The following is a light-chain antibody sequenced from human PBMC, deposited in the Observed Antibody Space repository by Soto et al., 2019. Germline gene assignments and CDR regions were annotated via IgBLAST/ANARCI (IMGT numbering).Light chain of an antibody. J-gene: IGKJ3*01. CDR2: GAS. V-gene: IGKV3-20*01. CDR3: QQYGSSLFT. CDR1: QSVSSSY. Sequence: EIVLTQSPGTLSLSPGERATLSCRASQSVSSSYLAWYQQKPGQAPRLLIYGASSRATGIPDRFSGRGSGTDFTLTISRLEPEDFEVYYCQQYGSSLFTFGPGTKVDTK.